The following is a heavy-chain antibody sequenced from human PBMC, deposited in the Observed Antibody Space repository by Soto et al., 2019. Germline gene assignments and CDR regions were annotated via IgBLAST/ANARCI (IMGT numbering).Heavy chain of an antibody. CDR3: VSDGYDY. CDR2: ISSSGRNT. Sequence: QVQLVESGGGLVKPGGSLRLSCAASGFTFSDYYMNWMRQAPGKGLEWLSYISSSGRNTYYADSVKGRFTISRDNAQKSLYLQMNGLTAEDTAVYYCVSDGYDYWGQGTLVTVSS. D-gene: IGHD5-12*01. J-gene: IGHJ4*02. CDR1: GFTFSDYY. V-gene: IGHV3-11*01.